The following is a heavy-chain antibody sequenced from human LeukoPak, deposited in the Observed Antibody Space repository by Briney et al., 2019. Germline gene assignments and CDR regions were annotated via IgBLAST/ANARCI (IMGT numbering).Heavy chain of an antibody. CDR1: GFTFSNYW. CDR2: IKHDGSEI. D-gene: IGHD6-19*01. CDR3: ARIGGSVDIGWFFDY. Sequence: GGSLRLSCAASGFTFSNYWMGWVRQAPGKGLEWVANIKHDGSEIYYVDSVKGRFTISRDTAKDSLYLQMNNLRAEDTAVYYCARIGGSVDIGWFFDYWGQGTLVTVSS. J-gene: IGHJ4*02. V-gene: IGHV3-7*01.